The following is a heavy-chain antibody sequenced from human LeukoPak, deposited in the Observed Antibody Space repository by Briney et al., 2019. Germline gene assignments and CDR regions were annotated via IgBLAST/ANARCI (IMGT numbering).Heavy chain of an antibody. Sequence: GGSLRLSCAASGFTFSSYAMSWVRQAPGKGLEWVSAISGSGGSTYYADSVKGRFTISRDNSKNTLYLQMNGLRAEDTAVYYCAKDPGVVPAAMPSYFDYWGQGTLVTVSS. V-gene: IGHV3-23*01. CDR1: GFTFSSYA. CDR2: ISGSGGST. D-gene: IGHD2-2*01. CDR3: AKDPGVVPAAMPSYFDY. J-gene: IGHJ4*02.